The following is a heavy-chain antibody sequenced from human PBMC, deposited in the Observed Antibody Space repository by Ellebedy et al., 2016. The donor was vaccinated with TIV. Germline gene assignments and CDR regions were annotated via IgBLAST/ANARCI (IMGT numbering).Heavy chain of an antibody. CDR3: ARGDYFGSLGGHWSLGVY. Sequence: GESLKISXAASGFTFSGYSMHWVRQAPGKGLEWVSSISSSSSYIYYADSVRGRFTISRDNAKNSLYLQMNSLRAEDTAVYYCARGDYFGSLGGHWSLGVYWGQGTLVTVSS. V-gene: IGHV3-21*01. CDR2: ISSSSSYI. J-gene: IGHJ4*02. CDR1: GFTFSGYS. D-gene: IGHD3-3*01.